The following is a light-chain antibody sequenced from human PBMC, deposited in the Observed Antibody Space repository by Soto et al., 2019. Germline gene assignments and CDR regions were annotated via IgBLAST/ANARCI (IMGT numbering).Light chain of an antibody. Sequence: QSALTQPRSVSGSPGQSVTISCTGTSGDVGAYDRVSWYQHHPTKAPKLIIYEVTDRPSGVSNRFSGSKSGNTASLTISGLQAEDEAEYYCSSYTNINTRACVFGTGTKLTVL. J-gene: IGLJ1*01. CDR1: SGDVGAYDR. CDR3: SSYTNINTRACV. CDR2: EVT. V-gene: IGLV2-14*01.